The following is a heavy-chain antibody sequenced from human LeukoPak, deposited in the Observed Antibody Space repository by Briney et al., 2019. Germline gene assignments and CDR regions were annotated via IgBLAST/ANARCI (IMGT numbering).Heavy chain of an antibody. J-gene: IGHJ6*03. V-gene: IGHV4-34*01. CDR1: GGSFSDFH. CDR3: ARGRRAFYETRGSRFYYYMDV. CDR2: INHN. D-gene: IGHD2/OR15-2a*01. Sequence: SETLSLTCAVYGGSFSDFHWTGIRQSPGKGLEWIGEINHNNYNPSLKSRVTISLDTSKNQFSLNLTSVTAADTAVYYCARGRRAFYETRGSRFYYYMDVWGKGTTVIVSS.